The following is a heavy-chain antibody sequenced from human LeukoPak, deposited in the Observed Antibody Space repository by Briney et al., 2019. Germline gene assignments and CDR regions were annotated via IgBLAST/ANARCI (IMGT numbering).Heavy chain of an antibody. CDR1: GFSLSTSGVG. J-gene: IGHJ4*02. V-gene: IGHV2-5*01. Sequence: SGPTLVHPSQTLTLTCTFSGFSLSTSGVGVGWIRQPPGKALEWLALIYWHDDKRYSPSLKSRLTITKDTSKNQVVLTMTNMDPVDTATYYCAHRRCSYYYDSSGYCHPFFDYWGQGTLVTVSS. D-gene: IGHD3-22*01. CDR2: IYWHDDK. CDR3: AHRRCSYYYDSSGYCHPFFDY.